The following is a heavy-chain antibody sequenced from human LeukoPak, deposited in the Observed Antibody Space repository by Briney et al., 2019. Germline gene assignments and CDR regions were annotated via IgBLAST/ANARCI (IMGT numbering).Heavy chain of an antibody. CDR1: GFTFSNYA. J-gene: IGHJ4*02. D-gene: IGHD2-8*01. CDR2: ISYEGSSK. CDR3: ASPKRGDAMLLDY. Sequence: PGRSLRLSCVASGFTFSNYAMHWVRQAPGKGLEWVAVISYEGSSKYYADSVKGRFTISRDNSKNTLHRQMDSLRDEYTAVYYCASPKRGDAMLLDYWGQGTLVTVSS. V-gene: IGHV3-30*04.